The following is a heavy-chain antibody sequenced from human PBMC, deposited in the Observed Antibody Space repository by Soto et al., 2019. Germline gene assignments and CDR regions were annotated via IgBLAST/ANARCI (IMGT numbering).Heavy chain of an antibody. D-gene: IGHD3-16*01. CDR1: GYTFTNYY. Sequence: QVQLMQSGAEVKQPGASVRVSCKASGYTFTNYYMHWVRQVPGQGLEWMGIINPSGGGPAHAQNFRGRLTTTRDTSTTTIYMEMNSLRSDDTAVYFCARSDMGADGALDVWGQGTVVTVSS. V-gene: IGHV1-46*03. CDR3: ARSDMGADGALDV. CDR2: INPSGGGP. J-gene: IGHJ3*01.